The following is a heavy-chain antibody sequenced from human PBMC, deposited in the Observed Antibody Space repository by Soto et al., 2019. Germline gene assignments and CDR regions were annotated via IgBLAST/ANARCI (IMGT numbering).Heavy chain of an antibody. CDR1: GFSLSTRGVG. CDR3: AHRPRGYSYHFDY. Sequence: QITLKESGPTLVKPTQTLTLTCTFSGFSLSTRGVGVGWIRQPPGKALEWLALIYWDDDEGYSPSLKSRLTXTKDXSXXXXXLXXXNXXPVDTATXYXAHRPRGYSYHFDYWGQGTLVTVSS. J-gene: IGHJ4*02. V-gene: IGHV2-5*02. D-gene: IGHD5-18*01. CDR2: IYWDDDE.